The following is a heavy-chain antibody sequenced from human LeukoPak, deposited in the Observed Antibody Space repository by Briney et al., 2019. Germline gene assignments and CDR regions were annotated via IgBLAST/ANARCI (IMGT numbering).Heavy chain of an antibody. CDR3: ARSNGHFDY. CDR1: GFTFSIYS. V-gene: IGHV3-48*01. Sequence: PGGSLRLSCAASGFTFSIYSMNWVRQAPGKGLEWVSYITSSSGTIYYADSVKGRFTISRDNAKNSLYLQMNSLRAEDTAVYYCARSNGHFDYWGQGTLVTVSS. J-gene: IGHJ4*02. CDR2: ITSSSGTI. D-gene: IGHD4-11*01.